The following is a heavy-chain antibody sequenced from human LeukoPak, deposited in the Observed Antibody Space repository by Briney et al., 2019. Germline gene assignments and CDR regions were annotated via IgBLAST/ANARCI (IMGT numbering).Heavy chain of an antibody. D-gene: IGHD3-22*01. CDR1: GFTFSSYS. CDR2: ISSSSSYI. J-gene: IGHJ6*02. Sequence: PGGSLRLSCAASGFTFSSYSMNWVHQAPGKGLEWVSSISSSSSYIYYADSVKGRFTISRDNAKNSLYLQMNNLRAEDTAVYYCARARDSSGYYPYYYYYGMDVWGQGTTVTVSS. V-gene: IGHV3-21*01. CDR3: ARARDSSGYYPYYYYYGMDV.